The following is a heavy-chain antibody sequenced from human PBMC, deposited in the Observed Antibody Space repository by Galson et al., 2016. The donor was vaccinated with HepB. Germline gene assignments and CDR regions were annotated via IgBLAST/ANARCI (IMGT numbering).Heavy chain of an antibody. V-gene: IGHV3-11*01. CDR1: GFTFSDYY. CDR2: ISNTGITI. Sequence: SLRLSCAASGFTFSDYYMTWIRQAPGKGLEWISYISNTGITIYYADSVKGRFTLSRDNAKNSLFLEMNTLRADDTAIYYCARGNYGSGRRRSFDSWGQGTLVTVSS. J-gene: IGHJ4*02. D-gene: IGHD3-10*01. CDR3: ARGNYGSGRRRSFDS.